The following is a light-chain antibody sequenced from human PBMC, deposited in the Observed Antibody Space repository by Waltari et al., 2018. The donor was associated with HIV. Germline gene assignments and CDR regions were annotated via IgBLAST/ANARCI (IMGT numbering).Light chain of an antibody. CDR2: EVK. Sequence: QSALTQPPSASGSPRQPVTISCTGTSSDVGGFDYVSWYHQQPPKAPKLILYEVKRRPAGVPDRFSGSKSGNTASLTVSGLQPEDEGDYYSSSYKDANDVVFGGGTKLTVL. CDR1: SSDVGGFDY. J-gene: IGLJ2*01. CDR3: SSYKDANDVV. V-gene: IGLV2-8*01.